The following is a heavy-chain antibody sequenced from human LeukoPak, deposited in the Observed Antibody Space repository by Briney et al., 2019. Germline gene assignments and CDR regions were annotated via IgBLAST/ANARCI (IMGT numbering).Heavy chain of an antibody. D-gene: IGHD2-8*01. CDR1: GYTFTGYY. CDR3: ARVGETGYCTNGVCRSVYFDY. J-gene: IGHJ4*02. CDR2: INPNSGGT. Sequence: ASVKVSCKASGYTFTGYYMHWVRQAPGQGLEWMGWINPNSGGTNYAQKFQGWVTMTRDTSISTAYMELSRLRSDDTAVYYCARVGETGYCTNGVCRSVYFDYWGQGTLVTVSS. V-gene: IGHV1-2*04.